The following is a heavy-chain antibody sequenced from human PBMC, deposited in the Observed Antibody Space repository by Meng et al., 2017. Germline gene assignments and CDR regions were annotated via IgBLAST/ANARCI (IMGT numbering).Heavy chain of an antibody. D-gene: IGHD3-3*01. J-gene: IGHJ4*02. CDR2: IYYSGSA. V-gene: IGHV4-39*01. CDR1: GGSISSSSSY. CDR3: VRRVEGAFDL. Sequence: QLQLQESGPGLVKPSETLSLTCTVSGGSISSSSSYWGWIRQPPGKGLEFLGNIYYSGSAYYNPSLKSRGTVSVDTSKNQFSLKLSSVIAADTAVYYCVRRVEGAFDLWGQGTLVTVSS.